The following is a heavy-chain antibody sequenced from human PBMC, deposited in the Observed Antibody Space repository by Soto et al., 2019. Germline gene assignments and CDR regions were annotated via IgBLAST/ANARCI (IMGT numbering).Heavy chain of an antibody. J-gene: IGHJ5*02. Sequence: XSVKVSCKASGHSLNKYDINWVRQAPGQGLEWMGWVNPNSGETGFAQKFQGRITMTRNTSINTVYMELRSLRSDGTAVYFCSDTGGPWGQGNLVTVSS. D-gene: IGHD2-8*02. V-gene: IGHV1-8*01. CDR3: SDTGGP. CDR2: VNPNSGET. CDR1: GHSLNKYD.